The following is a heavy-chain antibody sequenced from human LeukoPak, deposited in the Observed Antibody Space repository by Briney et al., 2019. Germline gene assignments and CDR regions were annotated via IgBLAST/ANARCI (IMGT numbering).Heavy chain of an antibody. CDR2: INPSGGST. CDR1: GYTFTSYY. Sequence: ASVKVSCKASGYTFTSYYMHWVRQAPGQGLEWMGIINPSGGSTSYAQKFQGRVTMTRDMSTSTVYMELSSLRSEDTAVYYCVRDRHPNWFDPWGQGTLVTVSS. D-gene: IGHD6-6*01. V-gene: IGHV1-46*01. J-gene: IGHJ5*02. CDR3: VRDRHPNWFDP.